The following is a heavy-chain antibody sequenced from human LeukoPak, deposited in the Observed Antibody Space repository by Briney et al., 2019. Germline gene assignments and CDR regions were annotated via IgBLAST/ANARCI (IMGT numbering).Heavy chain of an antibody. CDR1: GYTFTSYD. CDR2: MNPNSGNT. D-gene: IGHD6-13*01. V-gene: IGHV1-8*03. CDR3: ARLYSSSRHYYYYYYMDV. Sequence: ASVKVSCKASGYTFTSYDINWVRQATGQGLEWMGWMNPNSGNTGYAQKFQGRVTITRNTSISTAYMELSRLRSDDTAVYSCARLYSSSRHYYYYYYMDVWGKGTTVTVSS. J-gene: IGHJ6*03.